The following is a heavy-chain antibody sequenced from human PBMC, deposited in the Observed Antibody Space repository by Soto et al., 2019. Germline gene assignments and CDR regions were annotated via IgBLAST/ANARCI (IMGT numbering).Heavy chain of an antibody. V-gene: IGHV3-9*01. CDR2: MSWNSGSV. CDR3: AKDVSASGSFFDY. CDR1: GFTFDDYA. D-gene: IGHD3-10*01. J-gene: IGHJ4*02. Sequence: EVQLMESGGGLVQPGRSLRLSCAASGFTFDDYAMHWVRQAPGKGLEWVSGMSWNSGSVGYADSVKGRFTISRDNAKNSLYLQMNGLRPQDTALYYCAKDVSASGSFFDYWGQGTLVTVSS.